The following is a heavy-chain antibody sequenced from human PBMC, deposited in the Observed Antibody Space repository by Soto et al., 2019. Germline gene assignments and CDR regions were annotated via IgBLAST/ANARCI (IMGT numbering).Heavy chain of an antibody. D-gene: IGHD5-12*01. CDR1: GFTFSSYA. CDR2: ISGSGGST. V-gene: IGHV3-23*01. J-gene: IGHJ4*02. Sequence: GGSLRLSCAASGFTFSSYAMSWVRQAPGKGLEWVSAISGSGGSTYYADSVKGRFTISRDNSKNTLYLQMNSLRAEDTAVYYCAKRYDPSRLRHIDYSGQGTLVTVSS. CDR3: AKRYDPSRLRHIDY.